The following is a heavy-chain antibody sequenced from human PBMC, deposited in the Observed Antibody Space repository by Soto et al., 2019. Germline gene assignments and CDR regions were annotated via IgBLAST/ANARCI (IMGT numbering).Heavy chain of an antibody. CDR3: ARAGAAPYYYYGLDV. J-gene: IGHJ6*02. Sequence: ASVKVSCKTSGYTFTNYGVNCVRQAPGQGLEWMGWIRAYNGDTNYAQKFQTRVTMTTDKSTDTAYMDLRSLTSDDTAIYYCARAGAAPYYYYGLDVWGQGTTVTVSS. CDR2: IRAYNGDT. CDR1: GYTFTNYG. D-gene: IGHD3-10*01. V-gene: IGHV1-18*01.